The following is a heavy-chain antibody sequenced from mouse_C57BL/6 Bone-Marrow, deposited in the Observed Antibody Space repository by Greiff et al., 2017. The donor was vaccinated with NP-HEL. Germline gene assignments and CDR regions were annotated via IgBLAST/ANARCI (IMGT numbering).Heavy chain of an antibody. CDR2: IDPSDSYT. V-gene: IGHV1-69*01. CDR3: ASVYYGDDGDFGG. D-gene: IGHD2-2*01. J-gene: IGHJ1*03. Sequence: QVQLQQPGAELVMPGASVKLSCKASGYTFTSYWMHWVRQRPGQGLEWIGEIDPSDSYTNYNQKFKGQFTLTVDKSSSTAYMQLSSLTSEDSAVYYCASVYYGDDGDFGGWGTGVTVTAS. CDR1: GYTFTSYW.